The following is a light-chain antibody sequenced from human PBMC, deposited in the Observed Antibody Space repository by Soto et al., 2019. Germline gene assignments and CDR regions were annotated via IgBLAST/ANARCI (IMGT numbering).Light chain of an antibody. V-gene: IGLV2-23*01. CDR2: EGS. CDR1: SSDVGSYNL. Sequence: QSVLTQPASVSGSPGQSITLSCTGTSSDVGSYNLVSWYQQHPGKAPKLMIYEGSKRPSGVSNRFSCSKSGNTASLTISGLQAEDEADYYCCTYAGSRTYVFGTGTKVTVL. J-gene: IGLJ1*01. CDR3: CTYAGSRTYV.